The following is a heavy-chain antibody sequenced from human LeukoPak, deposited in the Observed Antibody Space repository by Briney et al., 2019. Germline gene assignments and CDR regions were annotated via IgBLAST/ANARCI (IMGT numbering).Heavy chain of an antibody. J-gene: IGHJ4*02. CDR2: IYFSGST. Sequence: PSETLSLTCTVSGGSISSSRYYCGWIRQPPGKGLEWIGNIYFSGSTYYNPSPKSRVTISVDTSKNQFSLKLSSVTAADTAVYYCASIAAAQDYWGQGTLVTVSS. CDR1: GGSISSSRYY. CDR3: ASIAAAQDY. V-gene: IGHV4-39*07. D-gene: IGHD6-13*01.